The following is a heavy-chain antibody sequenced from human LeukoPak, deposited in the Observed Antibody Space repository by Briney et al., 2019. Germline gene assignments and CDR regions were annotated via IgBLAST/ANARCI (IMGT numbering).Heavy chain of an antibody. CDR1: GGSITNTNY. V-gene: IGHV4-4*02. CDR2: VNLQGST. CDR3: AREGGPYCPLDY. Sequence: SETLSLTCGVSGGSITNTNYWTWVRQPPGKGLEWIGEVNLQGSTNYNPSLMGRVAISVDTSENHISLQLTSVTAADTAVYYCAREGGPYCPLDYSGQGTLVTVSS. D-gene: IGHD2-21*02. J-gene: IGHJ4*02.